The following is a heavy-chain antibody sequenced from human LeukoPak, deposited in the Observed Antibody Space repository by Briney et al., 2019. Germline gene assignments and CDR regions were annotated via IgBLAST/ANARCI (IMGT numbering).Heavy chain of an antibody. J-gene: IGHJ6*02. CDR3: ARGSGLDTYYYYYGMDV. Sequence: SVKVSCKASGYTFTSYAMNWVRQAPGQGLEWMGGIIPIFGTANYAQKFQGRVTITADESTSTAYMELSSLRSEDTAVYYCARGSGLDTYYYYYGMDVWGQGTTVTVSS. CDR1: GYTFTSYA. D-gene: IGHD2-15*01. CDR2: IIPIFGTA. V-gene: IGHV1-69*13.